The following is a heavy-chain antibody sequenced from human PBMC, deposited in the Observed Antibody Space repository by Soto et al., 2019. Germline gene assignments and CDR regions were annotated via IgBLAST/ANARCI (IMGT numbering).Heavy chain of an antibody. CDR3: ARTPGWYFDV. J-gene: IGHJ4*02. V-gene: IGHV4-34*01. CDR2: INHSGGT. Sequence: SETLSLTCAVYGGSFSAYYWSWIRQPPGKGLEWIGEINHSGGTSYNPSLKSRVTISVDTSKSQFSLKLTSVTAADRAVYYCARTPGWYFDVWGQGTLVTVSS. CDR1: GGSFSAYY. D-gene: IGHD6-19*01.